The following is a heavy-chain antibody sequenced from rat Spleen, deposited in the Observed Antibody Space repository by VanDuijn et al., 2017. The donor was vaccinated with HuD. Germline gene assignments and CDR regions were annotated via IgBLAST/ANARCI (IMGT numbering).Heavy chain of an antibody. CDR1: GFIFSNYY. CDR3: ARAGYLRDWYFDF. D-gene: IGHD2-2*01. Sequence: EVQLVESGGGLVQPGRSMSLSCATSGFIFSNYYMVWVRQAPTKGLEWVASITTGGAITSYRDSVKGRFTISRDNTKNTLYLQMDNLRSEDTATYYCARAGYLRDWYFDFWGPGTMVTVSS. J-gene: IGHJ1*01. V-gene: IGHV5-25*01. CDR2: ITTGGAIT.